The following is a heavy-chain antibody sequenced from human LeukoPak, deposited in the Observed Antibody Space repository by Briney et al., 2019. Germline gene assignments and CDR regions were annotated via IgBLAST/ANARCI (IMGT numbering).Heavy chain of an antibody. J-gene: IGHJ4*02. CDR1: GFTSSSYG. CDR2: IRYDGGNK. CDR3: AKDRVNCSSTSCYSVGGNFDY. D-gene: IGHD2-2*01. Sequence: GGSLRLSCAASGFTSSSYGMHWVRQAPGKGLEWVAFIRYDGGNKYYADSVKGRFTISRDNSKNTLYLQMNSLRAEDTAVYYCAKDRVNCSSTSCYSVGGNFDYWGQGTLVTVSS. V-gene: IGHV3-30*02.